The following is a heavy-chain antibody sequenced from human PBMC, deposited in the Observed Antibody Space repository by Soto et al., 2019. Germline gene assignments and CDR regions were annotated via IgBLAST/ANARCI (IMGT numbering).Heavy chain of an antibody. Sequence: EVQLVESGGGLVQPGGSLRLSCEASGFTFRNYDMHWVRQGTGKGLEWVSGISAAGDPDYADSVEGRFTISRENAQNSFSLQMTSLRVGDTAVYYCARTDSAFYGLDVWGQGTTVIVSS. CDR3: ARTDSAFYGLDV. D-gene: IGHD4-4*01. CDR2: ISAAGDP. V-gene: IGHV3-13*05. J-gene: IGHJ6*02. CDR1: GFTFRNYD.